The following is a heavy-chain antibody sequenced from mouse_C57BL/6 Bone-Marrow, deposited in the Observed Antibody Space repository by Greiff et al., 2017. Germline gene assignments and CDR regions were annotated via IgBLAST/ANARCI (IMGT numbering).Heavy chain of an antibody. CDR3: ARSPSGNYGSYYFDY. Sequence: VQLQQPGAELVKPGASVKLSCKASGYTFTSYWMHWVKQRPGRGLDWIGRIDPNSGGTKYNEKFKSKATLTVDKPSSTAYMQLSSLPSEDSAVYYCARSPSGNYGSYYFDYWGQGTTRTVSS. CDR2: IDPNSGGT. J-gene: IGHJ2*01. CDR1: GYTFTSYW. D-gene: IGHD2-1*01. V-gene: IGHV1-72*01.